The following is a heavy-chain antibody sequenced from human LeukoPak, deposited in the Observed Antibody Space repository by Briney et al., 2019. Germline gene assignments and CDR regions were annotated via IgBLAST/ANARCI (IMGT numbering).Heavy chain of an antibody. Sequence: GESLKISCTGSRYSFTTHWIGWVRQMPGKGLEWMGIIYPGDSDTRYSPSFQGQVTISADKSISTAYLHWSSLKASGTAMYYCARLGPPGDYYYYYMDVWGKGTTVTISS. D-gene: IGHD3-10*01. V-gene: IGHV5-51*01. CDR3: ARLGPPGDYYYYYMDV. CDR1: RYSFTTHW. CDR2: IYPGDSDT. J-gene: IGHJ6*03.